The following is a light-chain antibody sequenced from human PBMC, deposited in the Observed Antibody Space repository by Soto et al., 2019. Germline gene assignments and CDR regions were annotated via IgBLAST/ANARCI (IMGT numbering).Light chain of an antibody. CDR2: SAS. V-gene: IGKV3-20*01. CDR3: HQYVYGRDS. Sequence: EIVLTQSPGTLSLSPGEGATLSCRASQSVTSNYLAWYQHKPGQAPRLLIYSASSRAAGIPDRFSGSGTGTDFTLTISRLEPEDFAVYYCHQYVYGRDSFGQGTKLEIK. J-gene: IGKJ2*03. CDR1: QSVTSNY.